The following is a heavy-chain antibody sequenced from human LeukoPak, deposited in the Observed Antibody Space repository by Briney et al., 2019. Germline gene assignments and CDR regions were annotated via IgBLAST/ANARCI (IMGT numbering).Heavy chain of an antibody. CDR2: INNDGSYI. Sequence: GGSLRLSCAASGFTFSSYWMHWVRQAPGKGLVWVSRINNDGSYIYYADSVKGRFIICRDNAKNTLYLQMNSLRAEDTAVYYCARSLYDSSGYWLSDAFDIWGQGTMVTVS. CDR3: ARSLYDSSGYWLSDAFDI. J-gene: IGHJ3*02. D-gene: IGHD3-22*01. V-gene: IGHV3-74*01. CDR1: GFTFSSYW.